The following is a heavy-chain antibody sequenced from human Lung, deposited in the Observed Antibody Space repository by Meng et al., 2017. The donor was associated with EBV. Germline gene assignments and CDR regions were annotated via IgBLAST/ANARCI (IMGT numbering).Heavy chain of an antibody. J-gene: IGHJ5*02. D-gene: IGHD2-2*01. CDR3: ARHSYHSCFDP. Sequence: QLHAQAWGPGLVKPSETLSLTSTGSGGSISSSSSYWGWVRQPPGKGLEWIGSTYYSGSSYYNPSLKSRVTISADTSKNQFSLNLSSVTAPDTAVYYCARHSYHSCFDPWGQGTLVTVSS. V-gene: IGHV4-39*01. CDR1: GGSISSSSSY. CDR2: TYYSGSS.